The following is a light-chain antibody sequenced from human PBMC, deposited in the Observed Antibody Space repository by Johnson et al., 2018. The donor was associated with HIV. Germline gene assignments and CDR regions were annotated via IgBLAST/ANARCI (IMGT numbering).Light chain of an antibody. V-gene: IGLV1-51*01. CDR1: SSNIGNNY. CDR2: ENN. J-gene: IGLJ1*01. CDR3: GTWDSSLSENV. Sequence: VLTHPPSVSVAPGQKVTISCSGSSSNIGNNYVSWYQQLPGTAPKLLIYENNKRPSGIPDRFSGSKSGTSATLGITGLQTGDEADYYCGTWDSSLSENVFGTGTKVTVL.